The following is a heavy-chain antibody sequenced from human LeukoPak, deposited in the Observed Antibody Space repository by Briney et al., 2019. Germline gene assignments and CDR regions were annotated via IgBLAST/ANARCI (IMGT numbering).Heavy chain of an antibody. Sequence: GSLRLSCAASGFKFSHSAMSWVRQGPGKGLEWVSGISGSGGDTYYADSVKGRFTISRDNSKNTLYLQMNSLRAEDTAVYYCAKDLSSSGYYGMDVWGQGTTVTVSS. J-gene: IGHJ6*02. CDR1: GFKFSHSA. CDR3: AKDLSSSGYYGMDV. CDR2: ISGSGGDT. D-gene: IGHD2/OR15-2a*01. V-gene: IGHV3-23*01.